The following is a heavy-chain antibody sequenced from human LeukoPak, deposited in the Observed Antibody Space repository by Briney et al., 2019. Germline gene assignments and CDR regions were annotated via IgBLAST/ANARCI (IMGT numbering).Heavy chain of an antibody. CDR3: AKEAHYDFWSGYFS. CDR2: IRYDGRNK. Sequence: GGSLRLSCAASGFTFNTYGMYWVRQAPGKGLEWVTFIRYDGRNKNYAGSVKGRFTISRDNSKNTLYLQMNSLRAEDTAVYYCAKEAHYDFWSGYFSWGQGTLVTVSS. V-gene: IGHV3-30*02. CDR1: GFTFNTYG. J-gene: IGHJ4*02. D-gene: IGHD3-3*01.